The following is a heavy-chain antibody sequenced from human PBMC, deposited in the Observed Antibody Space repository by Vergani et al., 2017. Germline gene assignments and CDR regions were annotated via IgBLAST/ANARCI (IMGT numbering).Heavy chain of an antibody. V-gene: IGHV1-46*01. CDR1: GYAFTSHH. CDR2: INPSDGTT. Sequence: QVQLVQSGAEVKKPGASEKVSCKASGYAFTSHHLQWVRQAPGQGFEWMGIINPSDGTTSYAQRFQGRVTLTRDTSTSTVYMELRSLRSDDTAIYYCALYGVKPNSNWFDPWGQGTLVSVSS. J-gene: IGHJ5*02. D-gene: IGHD1-14*01. CDR3: ALYGVKPNSNWFDP.